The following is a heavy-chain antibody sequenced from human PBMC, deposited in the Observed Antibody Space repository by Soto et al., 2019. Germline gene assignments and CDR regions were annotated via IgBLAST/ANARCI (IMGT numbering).Heavy chain of an antibody. CDR2: IYPGDSDT. J-gene: IGHJ6*02. V-gene: IGHV5-51*01. CDR1: GYSFTSYW. Sequence: VESLKISCKGSGYSFTSYWIGWVRQMPVKVLEWMGIIYPGDSDTRYSPSFQGQVTISADKSISTAYLQWSSLKASDTAMCYCARCITTVRGEVARGPKYYYYGLDVWGQGTTVTV. D-gene: IGHD3-10*01. CDR3: ARCITTVRGEVARGPKYYYYGLDV.